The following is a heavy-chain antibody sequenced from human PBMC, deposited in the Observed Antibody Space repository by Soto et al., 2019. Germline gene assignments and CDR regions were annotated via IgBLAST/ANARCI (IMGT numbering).Heavy chain of an antibody. V-gene: IGHV1-3*01. CDR3: ARDILTGSEDHDAFDI. Sequence: ASLKVSCKASGYTFTIYAMHWVRQAPGQRLEWMGWINAGNGNTKYSQKFQGRVTMTRDTSTSTVYMELSSLRSEDTAVYYCARDILTGSEDHDAFDIWGQGTMVTVSS. D-gene: IGHD3-9*01. CDR1: GYTFTIYA. CDR2: INAGNGNT. J-gene: IGHJ3*02.